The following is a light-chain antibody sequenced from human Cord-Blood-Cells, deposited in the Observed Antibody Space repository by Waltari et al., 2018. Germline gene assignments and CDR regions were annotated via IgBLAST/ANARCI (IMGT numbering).Light chain of an antibody. CDR2: EGS. CDR3: SSYAGSNNLV. CDR1: SSAVGGYNL. J-gene: IGLJ2*01. V-gene: IGLV2-8*01. Sequence: QSALTQPPSASGSPGQSITISCPGTSSAVGGYNLVSWYQQHPGKAPKLMIYEGSKRPSGVSDRFSGSKSGNTASLTVSGLQAEDEADYYCSSYAGSNNLVFGGGTKLTVL.